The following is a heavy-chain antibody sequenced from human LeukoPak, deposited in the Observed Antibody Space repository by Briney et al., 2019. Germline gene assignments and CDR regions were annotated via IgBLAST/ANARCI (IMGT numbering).Heavy chain of an antibody. V-gene: IGHV3-21*01. Sequence: GGSLRLSCAPSVFTFSSYSINWVRHAPGKGREWVSSISSSSSYIYYADSVKGRFTISRDNAKNSLYPQMNSLRAEDTAVYYCARYYGSGSYYTDYWGQGTLVTVSS. CDR1: VFTFSSYS. J-gene: IGHJ4*02. CDR2: ISSSSSYI. CDR3: ARYYGSGSYYTDY. D-gene: IGHD3-10*01.